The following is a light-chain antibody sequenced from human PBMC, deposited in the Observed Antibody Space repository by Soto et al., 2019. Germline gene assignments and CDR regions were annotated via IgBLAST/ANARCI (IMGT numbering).Light chain of an antibody. V-gene: IGKV3-20*01. CDR2: GAS. J-gene: IGKJ5*01. CDR3: QKYDSSPPIT. Sequence: EVVMTPSPAILSVSPGARAPLSCRASQSVGINVAWYQQKPGQAHRLLIYGASSRATGIPATFSGSGSGTDFTLTISRLEPEDFAVYYCQKYDSSPPITFGHGTRVEIK. CDR1: QSVGIN.